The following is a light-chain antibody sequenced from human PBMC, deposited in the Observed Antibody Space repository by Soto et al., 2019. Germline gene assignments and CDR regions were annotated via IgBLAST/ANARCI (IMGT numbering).Light chain of an antibody. J-gene: IGKJ4*01. CDR3: QQSFTILPT. V-gene: IGKV1-39*01. Sequence: DIQITQSPSSLSASVGDRVTIACRASQDISAYLNWLQQKPGRAPKLLISAASTLQGDVPSRFSGSGSGTDFTLTITGLQHDDFATYYCQQSFTILPTFGGGTKLEIK. CDR2: AAS. CDR1: QDISAY.